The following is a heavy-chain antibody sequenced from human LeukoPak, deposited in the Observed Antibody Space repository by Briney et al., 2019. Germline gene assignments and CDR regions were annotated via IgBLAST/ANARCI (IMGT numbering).Heavy chain of an antibody. D-gene: IGHD6-6*01. CDR2: ISGSGGST. J-gene: IGHJ4*02. CDR3: AKDGSSSFLFDY. V-gene: IGHV3-23*01. Sequence: GGSLRLSCAASGFPFSSYAMSWVRQAPGKGLEWVSAISGSGGSTYYADSVKGRCTISRDNAKNTVYLQMNSLRAEDTAVYYCAKDGSSSFLFDYWGQGTLVTVSS. CDR1: GFPFSSYA.